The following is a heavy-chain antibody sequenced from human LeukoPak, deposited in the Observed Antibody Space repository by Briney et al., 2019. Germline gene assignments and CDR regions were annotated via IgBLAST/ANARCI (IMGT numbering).Heavy chain of an antibody. J-gene: IGHJ3*02. V-gene: IGHV4-34*01. Sequence: SETLSLTCAVYGVSFSGYNWSWIRQPPGKGLEWIREIKNSGSTNYNPSLKSRVTISVDTSKNQFSLKLCSVTAADTAVYYCARGGFAITMIVVVDAFDIWGQGTMVTVSS. CDR3: ARGGFAITMIVVVDAFDI. D-gene: IGHD3-22*01. CDR2: IKNSGST. CDR1: GVSFSGYN.